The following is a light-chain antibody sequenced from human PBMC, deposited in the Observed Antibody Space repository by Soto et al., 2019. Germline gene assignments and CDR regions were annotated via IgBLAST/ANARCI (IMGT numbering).Light chain of an antibody. CDR2: EVR. Sequence: QSVLTQPASVSGSPGQSITISCTGTSSDVGSYNYVAWYQQFPGKTPKLMIYEVRNRPSGVSSRFSGSKSGNTASLTISGLQAEDEADYYCISYTGSDTSYVFGTGTKVTVL. J-gene: IGLJ1*01. CDR3: ISYTGSDTSYV. CDR1: SSDVGSYNY. V-gene: IGLV2-14*01.